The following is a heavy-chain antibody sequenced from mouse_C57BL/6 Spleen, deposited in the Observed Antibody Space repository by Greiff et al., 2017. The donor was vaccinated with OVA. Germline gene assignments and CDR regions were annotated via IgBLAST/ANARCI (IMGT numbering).Heavy chain of an antibody. CDR2: IYPGDGDT. CDR3: ARYHATVVAPNWYFDV. J-gene: IGHJ1*03. V-gene: IGHV1-80*01. D-gene: IGHD1-1*01. Sequence: VQLQQSGAELVKPGASVKISCKASGYAFSSYWMNWVKQRPGKGLEWIGQIYPGDGDTNYNGKFKGKATLTADKSSSTAYMQLSSLTSEDSAVYFCARYHATVVAPNWYFDVWGTGTTVTVSS. CDR1: GYAFSSYW.